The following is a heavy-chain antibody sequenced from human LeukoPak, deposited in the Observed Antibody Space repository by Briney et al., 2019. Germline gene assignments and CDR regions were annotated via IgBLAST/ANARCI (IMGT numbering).Heavy chain of an antibody. CDR3: ARTRKRFSRDAFDI. CDR1: GFTFNIYS. V-gene: IGHV3-48*01. J-gene: IGHJ3*02. CDR2: ISSSSSTI. D-gene: IGHD3-3*01. Sequence: GGSLRLSCAASGFTFNIYSMNWVRQAPGKGLDWVSYISSSSSTICYADSVKGRFTISRDNAKNSLYLQMNSLRAEDTAVYYCARTRKRFSRDAFDIWGQGTMVTVSS.